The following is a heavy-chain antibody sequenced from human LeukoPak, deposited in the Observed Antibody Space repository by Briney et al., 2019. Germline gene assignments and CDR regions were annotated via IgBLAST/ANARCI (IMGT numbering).Heavy chain of an antibody. CDR2: IYDSGST. J-gene: IGHJ5*02. Sequence: PSETLSLTCTVSGGSISSHSWNWIRQPPGKGLEWIAYIYDSGSTNYNPALKSRVTISVDTSKNQFSLKLSSVTAADTAVYYCARVLAAAGNNWFDPWGQGTLVTVSS. V-gene: IGHV4-59*11. CDR1: GGSISSHS. D-gene: IGHD6-13*01. CDR3: ARVLAAAGNNWFDP.